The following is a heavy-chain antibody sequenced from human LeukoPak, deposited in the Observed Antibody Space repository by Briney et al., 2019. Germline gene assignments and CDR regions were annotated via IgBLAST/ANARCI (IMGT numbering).Heavy chain of an antibody. D-gene: IGHD4-23*01. J-gene: IGHJ6*03. V-gene: IGHV3-30*04. Sequence: GGSLRLSCAASGFTFSSYAMHWVRQAPGKGLEWVAVISYDGSNKYYADSVKGRFTISRDNSKNTLYLQMNSLRAEDTAVYYCARNYGGNSPIYYYMDVWGKGTTVTVSS. CDR3: ARNYGGNSPIYYYMDV. CDR2: ISYDGSNK. CDR1: GFTFSSYA.